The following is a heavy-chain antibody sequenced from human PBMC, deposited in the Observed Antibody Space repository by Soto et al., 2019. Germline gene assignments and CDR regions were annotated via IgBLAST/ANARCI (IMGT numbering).Heavy chain of an antibody. Sequence: GGSLRLSCAASGFTFSSYAMHWVRQAPGKGLEWVAVISYDGSNKYYADSVKGRFTISRDNSKNTLYLQMNSLRAEDTAVYYCAIRKYSSSSRGWFDPWGQGTLVTVSS. CDR2: ISYDGSNK. CDR1: GFTFSSYA. D-gene: IGHD6-6*01. J-gene: IGHJ5*02. V-gene: IGHV3-30-3*01. CDR3: AIRKYSSSSRGWFDP.